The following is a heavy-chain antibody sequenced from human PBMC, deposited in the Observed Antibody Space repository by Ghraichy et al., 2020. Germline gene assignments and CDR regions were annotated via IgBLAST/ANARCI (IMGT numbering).Heavy chain of an antibody. CDR1: GGSISSYY. CDR2: IYYSGST. J-gene: IGHJ4*02. CDR3: ARTVAYDFWSGYYLGWRNYYFDY. D-gene: IGHD3-3*01. Sequence: SETLSLTCTVSGGSISSYYWSWIRQPPGKGLEWIGYIYYSGSTNYNPSLKSRVTISVDTSKNQFSLKLSSVTAADTAVYYCARTVAYDFWSGYYLGWRNYYFDYWGQGTLVTVSS. V-gene: IGHV4-59*01.